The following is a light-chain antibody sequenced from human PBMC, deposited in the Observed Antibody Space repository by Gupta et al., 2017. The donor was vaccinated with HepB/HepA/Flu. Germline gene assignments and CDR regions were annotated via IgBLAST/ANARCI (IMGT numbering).Light chain of an antibody. CDR2: EDN. J-gene: IGLJ3*02. Sequence: NFMLTQPHSVSESPGQTVTLSCTRSSGSIASNYVQLYQQRPGSAPTTVIYEDNQRPSGVPDHFSGSIDSSSNSASLTISGLKTDDEADYYCQSYDSSNRVFGGGTKLTV. CDR1: SGSIASNY. CDR3: QSYDSSNRV. V-gene: IGLV6-57*03.